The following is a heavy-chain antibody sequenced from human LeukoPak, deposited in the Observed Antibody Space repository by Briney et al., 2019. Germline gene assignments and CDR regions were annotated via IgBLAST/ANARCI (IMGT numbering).Heavy chain of an antibody. CDR1: GYTFTGYY. CDR2: INPNSGGT. V-gene: IGHV1-2*02. D-gene: IGHD2-2*01. Sequence: ASVKVSCKASGYTFTGYYMHWVRRAPGQGLEWMGWINPNSGGTNYAQKFQGRVTMTRDTSISTAYMELSRLRSDDTAVYYCARAVVPAAMMSFDYWGQGTLVTVSS. J-gene: IGHJ4*02. CDR3: ARAVVPAAMMSFDY.